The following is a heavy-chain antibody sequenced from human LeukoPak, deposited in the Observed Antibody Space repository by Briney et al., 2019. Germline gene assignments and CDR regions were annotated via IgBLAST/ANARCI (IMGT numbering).Heavy chain of an antibody. V-gene: IGHV3-74*01. J-gene: IGHJ4*02. CDR3: ARVRMGDDFNPFDY. CDR1: GFTFSRFW. Sequence: GGSLRLSCAASGFTFSRFWIYWVRHAPGKGLVWVSRINGDGSETIYADSVKGRFTISRDNAKNTLYLQMNSLRGEDTAVYHCARVRMGDDFNPFDYWGQGTLVTVSS. CDR2: INGDGSET. D-gene: IGHD3-16*01.